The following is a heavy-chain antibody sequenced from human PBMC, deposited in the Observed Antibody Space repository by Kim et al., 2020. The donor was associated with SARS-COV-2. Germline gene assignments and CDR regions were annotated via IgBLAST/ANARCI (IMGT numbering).Heavy chain of an antibody. CDR2: IDYSGTT. CDR3: ARLTSKRYCSGGKCYPSPYYXFXXXV. J-gene: IGHJ6*02. D-gene: IGHD2-15*01. Sequence: SETLSLTCTVSGGSISNYYWTWIRQPPGKGLEWIGYIDYSGTTNYNPSLESRVTXXIAPSKTQFSLKLSSVTTADTAVYYCARLTSKRYCSGGKCYPSPYYXFXXXVWGQGXTVTVSS. V-gene: IGHV4-59*13. CDR1: GGSISNYY.